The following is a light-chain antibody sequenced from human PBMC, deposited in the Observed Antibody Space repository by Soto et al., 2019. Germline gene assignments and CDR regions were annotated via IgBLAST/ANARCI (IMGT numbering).Light chain of an antibody. CDR2: EGN. CDR1: SGSIASNY. CDR3: QSYDSSTLV. J-gene: IGLJ2*01. V-gene: IGLV6-57*04. Sequence: NFMLTQPHSVSESPGKTVTISCTRSSGSIASNYVQWYQQRPGSVPTTVIYEGNQRPSWVPDRFSGSTDGASNSASLTISGLQTEDEAYYYCQSYDSSTLVFGGGTKLTVL.